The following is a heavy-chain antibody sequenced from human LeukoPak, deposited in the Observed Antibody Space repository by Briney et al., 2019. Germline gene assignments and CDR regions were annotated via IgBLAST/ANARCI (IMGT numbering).Heavy chain of an antibody. V-gene: IGHV1-2*06. Sequence: GASVKVSCKASGYTFTSYGISWVRRAPGQGLEWMGRINPNSGGTNYAQKFQGRVTMTRDTSISTAYMELSRLRSDDTAVYYCARESEMARFLEWSYYYGIDVWGQGTTVTVSS. CDR2: INPNSGGT. CDR1: GYTFTSYG. CDR3: ARESEMARFLEWSYYYGIDV. J-gene: IGHJ6*02. D-gene: IGHD3-3*01.